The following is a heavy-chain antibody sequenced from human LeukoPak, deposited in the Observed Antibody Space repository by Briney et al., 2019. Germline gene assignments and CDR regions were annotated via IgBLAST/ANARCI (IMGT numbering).Heavy chain of an antibody. J-gene: IGHJ3*02. CDR1: GFTFSNYA. CDR2: ISDSGVGT. V-gene: IGHV3-23*01. Sequence: GGSLRLSCAAPGFTFSNYAMSWVRQAPGKGLEWVSAISDSGVGTYYADSVKGRFTISRDNSKNTLYLQMNSLRAEDTALYYCAKLTFDIWGQGTMVTVSS. CDR3: AKLTFDI.